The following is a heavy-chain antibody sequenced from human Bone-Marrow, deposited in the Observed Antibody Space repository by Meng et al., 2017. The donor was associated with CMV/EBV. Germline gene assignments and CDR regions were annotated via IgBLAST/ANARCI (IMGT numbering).Heavy chain of an antibody. CDR1: GGSISSSSYY. CDR2: IYYSGST. D-gene: IGHD5-12*01. Sequence: SETLSLTCTVSGGSISSSSYYWGWIRQPPGKGLEWIGSIYYSGSTYYNPSLKSRVTISVDTSKNQFSLKLSSVTAADTAVYYCARDIVWLRGLDYWGQGKLVTVSS. CDR3: ARDIVWLRGLDY. V-gene: IGHV4-39*07. J-gene: IGHJ4*02.